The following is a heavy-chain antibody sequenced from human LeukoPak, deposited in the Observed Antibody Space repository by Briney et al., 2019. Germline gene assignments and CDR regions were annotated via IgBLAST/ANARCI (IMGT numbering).Heavy chain of an antibody. Sequence: SETLSLTCTVSGGSISSYYWSWVRQPAGKGLEWIGRIYTSGSTNYNPSLKSRVTMSVDTSKNQFSLKLSSVTAADTAVYYCAVLAVAGTFDYWGQGTLVTVSS. CDR1: GGSISSYY. CDR3: AVLAVAGTFDY. V-gene: IGHV4-4*07. CDR2: IYTSGST. J-gene: IGHJ4*02. D-gene: IGHD6-19*01.